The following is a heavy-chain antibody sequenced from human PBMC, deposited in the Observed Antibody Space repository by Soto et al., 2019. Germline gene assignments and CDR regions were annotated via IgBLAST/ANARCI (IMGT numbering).Heavy chain of an antibody. V-gene: IGHV3-73*02. D-gene: IGHD5-18*01. J-gene: IGHJ4*02. CDR1: GFTFSGSA. CDR2: IRSKANNYAT. Sequence: EVQLVESGGGLVQPGGSLKLSCAASGFTFSGSAMHWVRQASGKGLEWVGRIRSKANNYATTYAASVRGRFTISRDDSKNTPYLQMNSLKTEDTAIYYCTRVPLTAYTAMVDYWGQGTLVTVSS. CDR3: TRVPLTAYTAMVDY.